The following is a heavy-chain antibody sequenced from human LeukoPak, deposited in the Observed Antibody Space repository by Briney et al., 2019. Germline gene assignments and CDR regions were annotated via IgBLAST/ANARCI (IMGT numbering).Heavy chain of an antibody. Sequence: GASVKVSCKASGYTFTSYDINWVRQATGQGLEWMGWMNPNSGNTGYAQKFQGRVTMTRNTSIRTAYMELSSLRSEDTAVYYCARGRIRYFVAAPDVWGQGTTVTVSS. D-gene: IGHD3-9*01. CDR2: MNPNSGNT. V-gene: IGHV1-8*01. CDR1: GYTFTSYD. CDR3: ARGRIRYFVAAPDV. J-gene: IGHJ6*02.